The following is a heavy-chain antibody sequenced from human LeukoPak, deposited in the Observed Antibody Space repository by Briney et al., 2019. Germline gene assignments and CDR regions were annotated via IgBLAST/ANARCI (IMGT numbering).Heavy chain of an antibody. V-gene: IGHV1-46*01. CDR3: ARDPHGMYYFDY. J-gene: IGHJ4*02. CDR1: GYTFTSYY. CDR2: IIPSGGST. Sequence: GASVKVSCKGSGYTFTSYYMHWVRQAPGQGLEWMGIIIPSGGSTSYAQKFQGRVTMTRDTSTSTVYMELSSLRSEDTAVYYCARDPHGMYYFDYWGQGTLVTVSS. D-gene: IGHD5-24*01.